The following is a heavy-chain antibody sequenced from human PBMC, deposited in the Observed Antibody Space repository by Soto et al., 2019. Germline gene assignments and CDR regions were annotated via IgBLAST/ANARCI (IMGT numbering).Heavy chain of an antibody. J-gene: IGHJ3*02. CDR3: TIGSWSGEVFYI. Sequence: QVQLVQSGAEVKKPGSSVKVSCKDSGGTFSTYSMFWVRKAPGQGLEWMGRIIPMLGIRNYAQRFQDRVTITGDKSTATAHMELSSLRSEDTALYYCTIGSWSGEVFYIWGQGTMVTVSS. D-gene: IGHD2-21*01. CDR2: IIPMLGIR. V-gene: IGHV1-69*02. CDR1: GGTFSTYS.